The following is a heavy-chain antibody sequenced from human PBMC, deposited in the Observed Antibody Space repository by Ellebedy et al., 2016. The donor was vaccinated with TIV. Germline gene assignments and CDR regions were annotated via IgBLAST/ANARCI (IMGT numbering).Heavy chain of an antibody. CDR3: ARGFYIDCPGCMNV. D-gene: IGHD3-9*01. J-gene: IGHJ6*02. Sequence: SETLSLTCTVSGGSVSSGSHYWSWIRQPPGKGLEWIGYIYYSGSTNYNPSLKSRVTISVDTSKNQFSLQLNSVTPEDTAVYYCARGFYIDCPGCMNVWGQGTTVTVSS. CDR1: GGSVSSGSHY. CDR2: IYYSGST. V-gene: IGHV4-61*01.